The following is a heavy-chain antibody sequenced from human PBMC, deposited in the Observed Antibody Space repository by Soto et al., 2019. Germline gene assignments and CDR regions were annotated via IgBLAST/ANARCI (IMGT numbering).Heavy chain of an antibody. Sequence: SETLSLTCTVSGGSISSGGYYWSWIRQHPGKGLEWIGYIYYSGSTYYNPSLKSRVTISVDTSKNQFSLKLSSVTAADTAVYYCARLALDSSSWYGRPVDYWGQGTLVTVSS. CDR1: GGSISSGGYY. V-gene: IGHV4-31*02. J-gene: IGHJ4*02. CDR3: ARLALDSSSWYGRPVDY. D-gene: IGHD6-13*01. CDR2: IYYSGST.